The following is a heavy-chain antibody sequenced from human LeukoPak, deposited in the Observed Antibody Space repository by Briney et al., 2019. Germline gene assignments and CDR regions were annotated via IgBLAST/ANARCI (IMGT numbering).Heavy chain of an antibody. V-gene: IGHV3-74*01. CDR2: INSDGSST. CDR1: GFTFSSYW. J-gene: IGHJ4*02. CDR3: ARGDGYNLVDY. Sequence: GGSLRLSCAASGFTFSSYWMQWVRQAPGKGLVWVSRINSDGSSTSYADSVKGRFTISRDNAKNTLYLQMNSLRAEDTAVYYCARGDGYNLVDYWGQGTLVTVSS. D-gene: IGHD5-24*01.